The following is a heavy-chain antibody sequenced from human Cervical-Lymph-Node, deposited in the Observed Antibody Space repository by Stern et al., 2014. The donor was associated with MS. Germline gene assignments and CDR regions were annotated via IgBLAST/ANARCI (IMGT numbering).Heavy chain of an antibody. CDR2: IHPGNGDA. CDR3: ARGYSTTYLDY. V-gene: IGHV1-3*01. J-gene: IGHJ4*02. Sequence: QVQLVQSGAEVKKPGASVKVSCKASGYTFTNYALHWVRQAPGQRPEWMGWIHPGNGDAKYSQNFQDRVTITRDTSANTGYMELRSLRVEDTAMYYCARGYSTTYLDYWGQGTLVTVSS. CDR1: GYTFTNYA. D-gene: IGHD6-13*01.